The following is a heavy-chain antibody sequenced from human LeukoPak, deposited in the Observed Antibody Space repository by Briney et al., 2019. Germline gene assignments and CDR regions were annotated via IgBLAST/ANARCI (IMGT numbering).Heavy chain of an antibody. CDR3: ASGRGIAAAGKVSGWFDP. J-gene: IGHJ5*02. D-gene: IGHD6-13*01. CDR1: GGSFSGYY. Sequence: SETLSLTCAVYGGSFSGYYWSWIRQPPGKGLEWIGEINHSGSTNYNPSLKSRVTISVDTFKNQFSLKLSSVTAADTAVYYCASGRGIAAAGKVSGWFDPWGQGTLVTVSS. CDR2: INHSGST. V-gene: IGHV4-34*01.